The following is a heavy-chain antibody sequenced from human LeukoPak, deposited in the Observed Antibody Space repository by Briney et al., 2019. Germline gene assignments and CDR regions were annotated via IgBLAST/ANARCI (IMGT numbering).Heavy chain of an antibody. CDR3: ARDRFWRDSSGNPTEFDY. Sequence: PGGTLRLSCAASGFTFSSYGMSWVRQAPGKGLEWVSAISGSGGSTYYAGSVKGRFTISRDNAKNTLYLQMNSLRAEDTAVYYCARDRFWRDSSGNPTEFDYWGQGTLVTVSS. D-gene: IGHD3-22*01. CDR1: GFTFSSYG. CDR2: ISGSGGST. J-gene: IGHJ4*02. V-gene: IGHV3-23*01.